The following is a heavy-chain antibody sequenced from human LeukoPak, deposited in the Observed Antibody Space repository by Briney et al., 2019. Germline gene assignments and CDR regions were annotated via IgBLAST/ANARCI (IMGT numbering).Heavy chain of an antibody. CDR1: GYTFTSYG. V-gene: IGHV1-18*01. CDR2: ISAYNGNT. D-gene: IGHD3-22*01. CDR3: ARVSPLDYYDSSGYYDY. J-gene: IGHJ4*02. Sequence: GASVKVSCKASGYTFTSYGISWVRQAPGRGLEWMGWISAYNGNTNYAQKLQGRVTMTTDTSTSTAYMELRSLRSDDTAVYYCARVSPLDYYDSSGYYDYWGQGTLVTVSS.